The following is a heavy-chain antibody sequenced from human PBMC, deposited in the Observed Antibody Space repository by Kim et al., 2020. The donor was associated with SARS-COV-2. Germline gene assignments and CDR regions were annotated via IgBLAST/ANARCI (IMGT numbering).Heavy chain of an antibody. CDR2: IFYTGGT. Sequence: SETLSLTCTVSGGSISSYYWSWVRQPPGKGLEWIGYIFYTGGTSYNPSLKSRVTMSIDTSRNQVSLKLTSVTAADTAVYYCARYGDSSFDNWGQGTLVTVSP. CDR3: ARYGDSSFDN. D-gene: IGHD4-17*01. V-gene: IGHV4-59*08. CDR1: GGSISSYY. J-gene: IGHJ4*02.